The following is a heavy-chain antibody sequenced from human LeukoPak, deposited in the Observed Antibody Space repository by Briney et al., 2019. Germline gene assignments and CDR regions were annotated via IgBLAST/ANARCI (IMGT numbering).Heavy chain of an antibody. CDR2: IYSGGGT. J-gene: IGHJ4*02. Sequence: GGSLRLSCAASGFSVSRNYMSWVRQAPGKGLEWVLTIYSGGGTYYLDSVKGRFTVSRDSSKNTLYTQLTSLRVEDTAVYYCATGIPNSWGLGYWGQGTLVTVSS. CDR3: ATGIPNSWGLGY. V-gene: IGHV3-66*01. D-gene: IGHD3/OR15-3a*01. CDR1: GFSVSRNY.